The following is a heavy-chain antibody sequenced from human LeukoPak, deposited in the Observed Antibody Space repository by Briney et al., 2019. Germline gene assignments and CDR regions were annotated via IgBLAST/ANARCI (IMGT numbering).Heavy chain of an antibody. Sequence: SETLSLTCGVSGGSITTTNWWSWVRQPPGQGLEWIGEISLSGLTNYNPSLKSRVTVSLDKSKNLPFLKMTSVTAADTAVYYCASTDWNYARWGQGILVTVSS. D-gene: IGHD1-7*01. J-gene: IGHJ4*02. CDR1: GGSITTTNW. CDR3: ASTDWNYAR. CDR2: ISLSGLT. V-gene: IGHV4-4*02.